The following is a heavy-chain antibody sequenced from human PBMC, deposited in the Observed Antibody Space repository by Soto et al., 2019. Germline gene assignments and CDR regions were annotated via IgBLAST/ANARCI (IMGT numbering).Heavy chain of an antibody. CDR3: ARHSVTTTRAFDI. CDR1: GGSISSGGYY. CDR2: IYYSGST. D-gene: IGHD4-17*01. J-gene: IGHJ3*02. V-gene: IGHV4-31*03. Sequence: SETLSLTCTVSGGSISSGGYYWSWIRQHPGKGLEWIGYIYYSGSTYYNPSLKSRVTISVDTSKNQFSLKLSSVTAADTAVYYCARHSVTTTRAFDIWGQGTMVTVSS.